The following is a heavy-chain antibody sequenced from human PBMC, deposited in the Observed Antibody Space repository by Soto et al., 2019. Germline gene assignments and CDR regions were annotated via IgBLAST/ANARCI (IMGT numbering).Heavy chain of an antibody. CDR2: ISSSSSYI. J-gene: IGHJ4*02. CDR1: GFTFSSYS. CDR3: ASIDSDFWSGGPY. D-gene: IGHD3-3*01. V-gene: IGHV3-21*01. Sequence: PGGSLRLSCAASGFTFSSYSMNWVRQAPGKGLEWVSSISSSSSYIYYADSVKGRFTISRDNAKNSLYLQMNSLRAEDTAVYFCASIDSDFWSGGPYWGQGTLVTVS.